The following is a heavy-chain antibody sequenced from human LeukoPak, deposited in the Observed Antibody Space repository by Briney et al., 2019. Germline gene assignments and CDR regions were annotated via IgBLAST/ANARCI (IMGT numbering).Heavy chain of an antibody. CDR3: ARGRALLWFGELLLNWFDP. CDR1: GGSISSGSYY. Sequence: SETLSLTCTVSGGSISSGSYYWSWIRQPAGKGLEWIGRIYTSGSTNYNPSLKSRVTISVDTSKNQFSLKLSSVTAADTAVYYCARGRALLWFGELLLNWFDPWGQGTLVTVSS. J-gene: IGHJ5*02. D-gene: IGHD3-10*01. V-gene: IGHV4-61*02. CDR2: IYTSGST.